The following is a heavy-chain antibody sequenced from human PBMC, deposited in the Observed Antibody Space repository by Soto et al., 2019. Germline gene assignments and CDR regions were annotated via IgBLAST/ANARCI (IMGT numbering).Heavy chain of an antibody. Sequence: GGSLRLSCEASGFSFSRYDIHWVRQVTGKGLEWVSGIGTAGDPYYLDSVKGRFTISRENAKNSLYLQMNSLRVGDTAIYYCARALGRPFYYYGMDVWGQGTTVTVSS. CDR2: IGTAGDP. V-gene: IGHV3-13*05. D-gene: IGHD3-10*01. CDR3: ARALGRPFYYYGMDV. J-gene: IGHJ6*02. CDR1: GFSFSRYD.